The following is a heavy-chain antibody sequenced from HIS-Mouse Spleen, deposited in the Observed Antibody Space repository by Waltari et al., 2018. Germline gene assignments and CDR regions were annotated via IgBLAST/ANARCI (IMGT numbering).Heavy chain of an antibody. D-gene: IGHD6-13*01. CDR3: ARVSRYSSSWYAFDI. V-gene: IGHV6-1*01. CDR2: N. J-gene: IGHJ3*02. Sequence: NDYAVSVKSRITINPDTSKNQFSLQLNSVTPEDTAVYYCARVSRYSSSWYAFDIWGQGTMVTVSS.